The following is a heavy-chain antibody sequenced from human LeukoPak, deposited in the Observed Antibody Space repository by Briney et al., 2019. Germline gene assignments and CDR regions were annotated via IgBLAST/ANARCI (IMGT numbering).Heavy chain of an antibody. CDR1: GFTFSNYG. CDR2: ISSSGSSI. CDR3: AGDCSSTSCYESYNWFDP. V-gene: IGHV3-48*04. D-gene: IGHD2-2*01. J-gene: IGHJ5*02. Sequence: GGNLRLSCAASGFTFSNYGMNWVRQAPGKGLEWVSYISSSGSSIYYADSVKGRFTISRDNAKNSLYLQMNSLRAEDTAVYYCAGDCSSTSCYESYNWFDPWGQGTLVTVSS.